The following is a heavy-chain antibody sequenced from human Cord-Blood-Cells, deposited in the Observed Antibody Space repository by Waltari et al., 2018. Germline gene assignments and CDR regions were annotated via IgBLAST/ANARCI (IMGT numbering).Heavy chain of an antibody. V-gene: IGHV4-39*01. D-gene: IGHD2-21*01. CDR1: GGSISSSSYY. CDR2: IYYSGSP. Sequence: QLQLQESGPGLVKPSETLSLTCTVSGGSISSSSYYWGWIRQPPGKGLEWSGSIYYSGSPYYNPSLTSRVTISVDTSKNQFSLKLSSVTAADTAVYYCARGFAFFDYWGQGTLVTVSS. J-gene: IGHJ4*02. CDR3: ARGFAFFDY.